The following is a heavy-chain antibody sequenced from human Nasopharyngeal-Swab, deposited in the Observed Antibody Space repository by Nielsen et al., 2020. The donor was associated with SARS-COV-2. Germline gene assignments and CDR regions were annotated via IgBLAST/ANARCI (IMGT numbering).Heavy chain of an antibody. D-gene: IGHD3-22*01. CDR2: INPYSGDT. J-gene: IGHJ4*02. V-gene: IGHV1-18*01. CDR1: GYNFLSYG. Sequence: ASVKVSCKSSGYNFLSYGISWVRQAPGQGLEWVGCINPYSGDTKYAQKFQGRVTVTRDTSRSTAYIELSRLRSDDTAVYYCARDYYDNYDSDYWGQGTLVTVSS. CDR3: ARDYYDNYDSDY.